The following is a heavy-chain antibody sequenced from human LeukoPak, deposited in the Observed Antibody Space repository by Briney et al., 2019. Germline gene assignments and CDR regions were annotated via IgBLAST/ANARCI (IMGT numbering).Heavy chain of an antibody. Sequence: GGSLRLSCAASGFTFSNYGMSWVRQAPGKGLEWVSIISDSGGTTYYADSVKGRFTISRDNSKNTLYLQMKSLRAEDTAVYYCGKGGAVSSKSITMIRGTRRYYYYMDVWGKGTTVTISS. V-gene: IGHV3-23*01. J-gene: IGHJ6*03. D-gene: IGHD3-10*01. CDR2: ISDSGGTT. CDR1: GFTFSNYG. CDR3: GKGGAVSSKSITMIRGTRRYYYYMDV.